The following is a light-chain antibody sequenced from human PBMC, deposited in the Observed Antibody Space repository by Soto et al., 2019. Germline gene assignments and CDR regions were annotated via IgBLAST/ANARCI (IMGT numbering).Light chain of an antibody. V-gene: IGLV2-8*01. CDR3: SAYAGSNNFVV. Sequence: QSALTRPPSASGSPGQSVTISCTGTSSDVGGYNYVSWYQQHPGKAPKLMIYEVTKRPSGVPDRFSGSKSGNTASLTVSGLQAEDEADDYCSAYAGSNNFVVFGGGTKLTVL. CDR1: SSDVGGYNY. J-gene: IGLJ2*01. CDR2: EVT.